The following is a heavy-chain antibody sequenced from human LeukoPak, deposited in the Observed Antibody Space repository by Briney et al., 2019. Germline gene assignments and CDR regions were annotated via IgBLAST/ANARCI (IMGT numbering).Heavy chain of an antibody. CDR3: AAIAVSGTSLLYYFDN. CDR1: GYNFLTNG. V-gene: IGHV1-18*01. Sequence: ASVKVSCQATGYNFLTNGIGWVRQAPGQGLEWVGWVSHKTRKTNYGQSVQDRVTMTTDTSTNTAFMELKSLRSDDTAMYYCAAIAVSGTSLLYYFDNWGQGTLVTVSS. CDR2: VSHKTRKT. J-gene: IGHJ4*02. D-gene: IGHD2-21*01.